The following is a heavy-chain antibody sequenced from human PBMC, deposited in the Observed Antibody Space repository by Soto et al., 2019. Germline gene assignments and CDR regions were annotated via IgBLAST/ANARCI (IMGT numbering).Heavy chain of an antibody. CDR1: GGSFSGYY. J-gene: IGHJ4*02. CDR3: ARAREGGYDFWSGYTPDY. Sequence: QVQLQQWGAGLLKPSETLSLTCAVYGGSFSGYYWSWIRQPPGKGLEWIGEINHSGSTNYNPSLKSRVTISVDTSKNQFSLKLSSVTAADTAVYYCARAREGGYDFWSGYTPDYWGQGTLATVSS. V-gene: IGHV4-34*01. D-gene: IGHD3-3*01. CDR2: INHSGST.